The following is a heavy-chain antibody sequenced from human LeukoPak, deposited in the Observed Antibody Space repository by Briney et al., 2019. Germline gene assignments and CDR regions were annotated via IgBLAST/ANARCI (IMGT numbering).Heavy chain of an antibody. CDR3: ARESASGPFDY. CDR1: GFTFSSYA. D-gene: IGHD7-27*01. V-gene: IGHV3-30-3*01. CDR2: ISYDGSNK. J-gene: IGHJ4*02. Sequence: GGSLRLSCAASGFTFSSYAMHWVRQAPGKGLEWVAVISYDGSNKYYADSVKGRSTISRDNSKNTLYLQMNSLRAEDTAVYYCARESASGPFDYWGQGTLVTVSS.